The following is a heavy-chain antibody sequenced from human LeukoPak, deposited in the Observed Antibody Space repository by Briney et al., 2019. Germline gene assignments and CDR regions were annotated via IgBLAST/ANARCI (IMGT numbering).Heavy chain of an antibody. CDR2: ITDNGLSI. Sequence: PGGSLRLSCAASGFTFKNYHMNWVRQVPGKGPEWVSSITDNGLSIYYADSVKGRFTISRDNAENSLYLQMDSLRAEDTAVYCCAREAVSGSSHFDYWGPGTLVTVSS. J-gene: IGHJ4*02. CDR1: GFTFKNYH. D-gene: IGHD6-19*01. CDR3: AREAVSGSSHFDY. V-gene: IGHV3-21*01.